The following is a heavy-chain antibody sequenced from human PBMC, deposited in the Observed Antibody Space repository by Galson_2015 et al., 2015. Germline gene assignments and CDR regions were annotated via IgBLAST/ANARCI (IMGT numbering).Heavy chain of an antibody. CDR2: IYTSGST. CDR3: ARTGGSSSPHYYYGMDV. Sequence: LSLTCTVSGGSISSGSYYWSWIRQPAGKGLEWIGRIYTSGSTNYNPSLKSRVTISVDTSKNQFSLKLSSVTAADTAVYYCARTGGSSSPHYYYGMDVWGQGTTVTVSS. CDR1: GGSISSGSYY. D-gene: IGHD6-6*01. V-gene: IGHV4-61*02. J-gene: IGHJ6*02.